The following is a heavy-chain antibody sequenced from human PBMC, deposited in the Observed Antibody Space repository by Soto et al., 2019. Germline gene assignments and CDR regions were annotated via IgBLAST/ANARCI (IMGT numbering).Heavy chain of an antibody. Sequence: QVQLQESGPGLVKPSETLSLTCSVSGVSTSNHYWTWIRKPPGQGPEWIGCIYYRGTTNYNPSFNSRVTISVATSKNQFSLKLTSVTTADTAVYYCARGGGSPYHDHEFDYWGQGILVTVSS. CDR2: IYYRGTT. V-gene: IGHV4-59*11. D-gene: IGHD2-2*01. J-gene: IGHJ4*02. CDR1: GVSTSNHY. CDR3: ARGGGSPYHDHEFDY.